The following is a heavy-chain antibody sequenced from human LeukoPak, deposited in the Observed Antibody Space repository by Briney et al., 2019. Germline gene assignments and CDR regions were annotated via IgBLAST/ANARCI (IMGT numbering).Heavy chain of an antibody. CDR2: ISASGTDT. D-gene: IGHD6-13*01. V-gene: IGHV3-23*01. CDR1: GLSFSNYA. J-gene: IGHJ4*02. CDR3: AKDQTAAVGQLDY. Sequence: GGSLRLSCTASGLSFSNYAMTWVRQAPGKGLEWASVISASGTDTYYADSVKGRFTISRDNSQNTLYLHMNSRRAEDTAVYYCAKDQTAAVGQLDYWGQGTVVTVSS.